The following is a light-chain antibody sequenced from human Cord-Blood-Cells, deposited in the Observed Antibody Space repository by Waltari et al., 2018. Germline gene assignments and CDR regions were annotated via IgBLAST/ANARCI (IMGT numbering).Light chain of an antibody. Sequence: EIELTQSPATLSLSPGERATLYCRASQGVSSYLAWYQQKPGQAPRLLIYDASNRATGIPARFSGSGSGTDFTLTISSLEPEDFAVYYCQQRRNFPRTFGQGTKVEIK. CDR2: DAS. CDR1: QGVSSY. CDR3: QQRRNFPRT. V-gene: IGKV3-11*01. J-gene: IGKJ1*01.